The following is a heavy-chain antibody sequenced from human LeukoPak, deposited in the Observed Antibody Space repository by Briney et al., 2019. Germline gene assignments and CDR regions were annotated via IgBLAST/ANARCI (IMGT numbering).Heavy chain of an antibody. V-gene: IGHV1-69*05. CDR3: ARDGRSSGAFDI. J-gene: IGHJ3*02. CDR1: GYTFTSYG. Sequence: SVKVSCKASGYTFTSYGISWVRQAPGQGLEWMGGIIPIFGTANYAQKFQGRVTITTDESTSTAYMELSSLRSEDTAVYYCARDGRSSGAFDIWGQGTMVTVSS. D-gene: IGHD1-26*01. CDR2: IIPIFGTA.